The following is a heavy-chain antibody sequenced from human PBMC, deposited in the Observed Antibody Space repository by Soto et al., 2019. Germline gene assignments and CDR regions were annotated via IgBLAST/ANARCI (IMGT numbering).Heavy chain of an antibody. V-gene: IGHV4-34*01. Sequence: SETLSLTCAVYGGSFSGYYWSWIRQPPGKGLEWIGEINHSGSTNYNPSLKSRVTISVDTSKNKISLKLSSVSAADTAVYYCARGVFRDIVVVPAAKPNWFDPWGQGTLVTVSS. D-gene: IGHD2-2*01. CDR3: ARGVFRDIVVVPAAKPNWFDP. CDR2: INHSGST. J-gene: IGHJ5*02. CDR1: GGSFSGYY.